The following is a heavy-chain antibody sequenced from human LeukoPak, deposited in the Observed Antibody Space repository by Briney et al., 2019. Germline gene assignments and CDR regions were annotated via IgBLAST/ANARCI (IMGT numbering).Heavy chain of an antibody. D-gene: IGHD1-14*01. CDR2: INSDGSST. CDR1: GFTVSSYW. J-gene: IGHJ6*02. Sequence: GGPLRLSCAASGFTVSSYWMHWVRQGPGKGLVWVSRINSDGSSTSYADSVKGRFTISRDNAKNTLYLQMNSLRAEDTAVYYCATGQGHGMDVWGQGTTVTVSS. CDR3: ATGQGHGMDV. V-gene: IGHV3-74*01.